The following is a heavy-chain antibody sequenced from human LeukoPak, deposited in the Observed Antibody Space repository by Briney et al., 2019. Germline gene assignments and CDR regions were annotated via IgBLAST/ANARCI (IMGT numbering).Heavy chain of an antibody. Sequence: SETLSLTCTVSGGSISSYYWSWIRQPPGKGLEWIGYIYTSGSTNYNPSLKSRVTMSVDTSKNQFSLKLRSVTAADTAVYYCARDRYYYDSSSYYSAFDTWGQGTMVTVSS. CDR2: IYTSGST. CDR1: GGSISSYY. CDR3: ARDRYYYDSSSYYSAFDT. J-gene: IGHJ3*02. V-gene: IGHV4-4*08. D-gene: IGHD3-22*01.